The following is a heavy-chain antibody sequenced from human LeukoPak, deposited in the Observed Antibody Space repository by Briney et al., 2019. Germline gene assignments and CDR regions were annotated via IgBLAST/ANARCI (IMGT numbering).Heavy chain of an antibody. CDR3: ARDRDGPDY. D-gene: IGHD5-24*01. J-gene: IGHJ4*02. CDR2: IESDGTTT. V-gene: IGHV3-74*03. CDR1: GFTFSSYW. Sequence: GGSLRLSCAASGFTFSSYWMHWVRQVPGKGLVWVSRIESDGTTTTYADSVKGRFSISRDNAKNTLYLQMNSLRAEDTAVYYCARDRDGPDYWGQGTLVTVSS.